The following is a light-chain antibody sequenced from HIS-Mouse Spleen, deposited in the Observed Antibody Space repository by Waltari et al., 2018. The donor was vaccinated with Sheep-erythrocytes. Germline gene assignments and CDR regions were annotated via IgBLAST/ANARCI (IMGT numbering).Light chain of an antibody. V-gene: IGLV1-36*01. CDR3: AAWDDSLNGPV. CDR2: YDD. J-gene: IGLJ3*02. Sequence: QSVLTQPPSVSEAPRQRVTISCSGSSSNIGNNSVNWYQQLPGKAPKLLIYYDDLLPSGVSVRFYGSKSGTSASLAISVLQSEDEADYYCAAWDDSLNGPVFGGGTKLTVL. CDR1: SSNIGNNS.